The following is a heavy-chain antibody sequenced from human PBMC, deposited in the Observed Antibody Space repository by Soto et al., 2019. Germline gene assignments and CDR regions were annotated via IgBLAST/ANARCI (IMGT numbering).Heavy chain of an antibody. J-gene: IGHJ3*02. CDR2: ISAYNGNT. CDR3: ARGYCSGGSCFRGGYDAFDI. V-gene: IGHV1-18*01. CDR1: GYTFTSYG. D-gene: IGHD2-15*01. Sequence: GASVKVSCKASGYTFTSYGISWVRQAPGQGLEWMGWISAYNGNTNYAQKLQGRVTMTTDTSTSTAYMELRSPRSDDTAVYYCARGYCSGGSCFRGGYDAFDIWGQGTMVTVSS.